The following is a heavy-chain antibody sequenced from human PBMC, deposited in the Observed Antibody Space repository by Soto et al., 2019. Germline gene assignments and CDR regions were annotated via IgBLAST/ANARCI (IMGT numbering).Heavy chain of an antibody. CDR2: ISYDGSNK. Sequence: PGGSLRLSCAASGFTFSSYAMHWVRQAPGKGLEWVAVISYDGSNKYYADSVKGRFTISRDNSKNTLYLQMNSLRAEDTAVYYCASGEAPGEQQLYYYYGMDVWGQGTTVTVSS. D-gene: IGHD6-13*01. J-gene: IGHJ6*02. CDR3: ASGEAPGEQQLYYYYGMDV. CDR1: GFTFSSYA. V-gene: IGHV3-30-3*01.